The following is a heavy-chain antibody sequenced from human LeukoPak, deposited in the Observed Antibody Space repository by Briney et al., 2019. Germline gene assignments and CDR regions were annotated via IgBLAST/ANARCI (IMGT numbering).Heavy chain of an antibody. D-gene: IGHD2-15*01. CDR3: AGDGGGLSY. Sequence: GESLRLSCGASGFTFSGYWMHWIRQAPGKGLVWVARISNDGSSTSYADSVKGRFTISRDNAKNTLYLQMNSLRAEDTAVYYCAGDGGGLSYWGQGTLVTVSS. CDR2: ISNDGSST. J-gene: IGHJ4*02. V-gene: IGHV3-74*01. CDR1: GFTFSGYW.